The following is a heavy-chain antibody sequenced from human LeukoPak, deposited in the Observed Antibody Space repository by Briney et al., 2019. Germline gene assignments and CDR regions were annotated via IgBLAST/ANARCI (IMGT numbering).Heavy chain of an antibody. J-gene: IGHJ4*02. V-gene: IGHV3-53*01. CDR2: IYSGGST. CDR1: GFTVSSNY. Sequence: GGSLRLSCAASGFTVSSNYMSWVRQAPGKGLEWVSVIYSGGSTYYADSVKGRFTISRDNSKNTLYLQMNSLRAEDTAVYYCARESPRSGSYYNAYFDYWGQGTLVTVSS. D-gene: IGHD3-10*01. CDR3: ARESPRSGSYYNAYFDY.